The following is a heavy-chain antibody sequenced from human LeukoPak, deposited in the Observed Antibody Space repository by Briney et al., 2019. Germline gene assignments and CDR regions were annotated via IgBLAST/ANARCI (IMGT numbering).Heavy chain of an antibody. Sequence: PSETLSLTCTVSGCSISSYYWSWIRQPPGKGLEWIGYIYYSGSTNYNPSLKSRVTISVDTSKNQFSLKLSSVTAADTAVYYCASTLAARNYFDYWGQGTLVTVSS. CDR2: IYYSGST. CDR1: GCSISSYY. J-gene: IGHJ4*02. V-gene: IGHV4-59*01. D-gene: IGHD6-6*01. CDR3: ASTLAARNYFDY.